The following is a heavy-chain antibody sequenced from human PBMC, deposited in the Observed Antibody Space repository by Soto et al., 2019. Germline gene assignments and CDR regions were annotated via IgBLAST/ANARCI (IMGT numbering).Heavy chain of an antibody. CDR3: ARAASSWESCGMDV. D-gene: IGHD6-13*01. Sequence: PGGSLRLSCAASGFTFSSYWMNWVRQAPGKGLECVARINQDGSEKSYVDSVRGRFTISRDNARNSLSLQVNSLRVEDSALYFCARAASSWESCGMDVWGQGTTVTVYS. J-gene: IGHJ6*02. CDR1: GFTFSSYW. V-gene: IGHV3-7*01. CDR2: INQDGSEK.